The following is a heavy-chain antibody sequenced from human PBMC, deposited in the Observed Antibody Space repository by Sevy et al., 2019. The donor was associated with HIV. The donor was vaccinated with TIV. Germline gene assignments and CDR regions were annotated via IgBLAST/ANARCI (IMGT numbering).Heavy chain of an antibody. CDR1: GDSVSSNSAV. J-gene: IGHJ4*02. Sequence: SQTLSLTCAISGDSVSSNSAVWNWIRQSPSRGLEWLGRTYYRSKWYNDYAVSVKSRITINPDTSKNQFSLQLNSVTPEDTAVYYWERAGYYGSGTRLYYFDYWGQGTLVTVSS. CDR2: TYYRSKWYN. CDR3: ERAGYYGSGTRLYYFDY. D-gene: IGHD3-10*01. V-gene: IGHV6-1*01.